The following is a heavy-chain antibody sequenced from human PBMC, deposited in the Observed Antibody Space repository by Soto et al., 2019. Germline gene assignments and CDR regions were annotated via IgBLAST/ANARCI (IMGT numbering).Heavy chain of an antibody. CDR2: IYWDDDK. D-gene: IGHD3-16*01. Sequence: QITLKESGPTLVKPTQTLTLTCTFSGFSLTTRGLGVGWIRQPPGKALECLALIYWDDDKRYSPSLQSRLSIPKDTSKNQVVLTMTNLDPVDTATYYCAHIPNYYQYDWFDPWGQGTLVSVSS. V-gene: IGHV2-5*02. J-gene: IGHJ5*02. CDR1: GFSLTTRGLG. CDR3: AHIPNYYQYDWFDP.